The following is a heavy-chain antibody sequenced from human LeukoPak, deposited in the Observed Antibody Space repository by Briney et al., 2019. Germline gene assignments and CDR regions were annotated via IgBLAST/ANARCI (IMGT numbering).Heavy chain of an antibody. J-gene: IGHJ6*03. V-gene: IGHV4-59*01. CDR1: GGSIXSYY. Sequence: GGSIXSYYWSWIRQPPGKGLEWIGYIYYSGSTNYNPSLKSRVTISVDTSKNQFSLKLSSVTAADTAGYYCAXXXXXXXXXXXXXXXXXDVWGKXTXVTVSS. CDR2: IYYSGST. CDR3: AXXXXXXXXXXXXXXXXXDV.